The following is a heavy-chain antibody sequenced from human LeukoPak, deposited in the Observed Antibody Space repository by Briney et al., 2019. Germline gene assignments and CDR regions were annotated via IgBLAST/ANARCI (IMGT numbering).Heavy chain of an antibody. J-gene: IGHJ6*03. D-gene: IGHD2-2*01. CDR3: ARELLSSPYYYYYMDV. CDR1: GGTFSSYA. V-gene: IGHV1-69*04. Sequence: SVKVSCKASGGTFSSYAISWVRQAPGQGLEWMGRIIPILGIANYAQKFQGRVTITADKSTSTAYMELSSLRSEDTAVYYCARELLSSPYYYYYMDVWGKGTTVTVSS. CDR2: IIPILGIA.